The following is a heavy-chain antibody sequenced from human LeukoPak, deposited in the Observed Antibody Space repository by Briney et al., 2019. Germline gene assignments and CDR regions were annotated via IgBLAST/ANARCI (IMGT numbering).Heavy chain of an antibody. D-gene: IGHD3-3*01. CDR2: ISSSGSTI. J-gene: IGHJ5*02. V-gene: IGHV3-11*04. CDR1: GFTFSDDY. Sequence: GGSLRLSCAVSGFTFSDDYMSWIRQAPGKGLEWVSYISSSGSTIYYADSVKGRFTIPRDNAKNSLYLQMNSLRAEDTAVYYCARGVLRFLEWFGSNWFDPWGQGTLVTVSS. CDR3: ARGVLRFLEWFGSNWFDP.